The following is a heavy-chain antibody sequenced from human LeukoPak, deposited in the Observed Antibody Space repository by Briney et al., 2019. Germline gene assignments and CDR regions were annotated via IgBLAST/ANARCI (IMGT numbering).Heavy chain of an antibody. J-gene: IGHJ4*02. V-gene: IGHV1-2*06. D-gene: IGHD2-2*01. Sequence: ASVKVSCKASGYTFTGYYMHWVRQAPGQGLEWMGRINPNSGDTNYAQKFQGRVAMTRDTSISTAFMELTRLRSDDAAVYYCARDYCSSTSCLFDYWGQGTLVTVSS. CDR3: ARDYCSSTSCLFDY. CDR2: INPNSGDT. CDR1: GYTFTGYY.